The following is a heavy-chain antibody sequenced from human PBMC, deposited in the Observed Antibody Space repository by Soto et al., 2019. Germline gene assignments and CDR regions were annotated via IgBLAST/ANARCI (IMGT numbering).Heavy chain of an antibody. CDR3: ARAGGIAAALYYYYGMDV. CDR2: ISYDGSNK. CDR1: GFTFSSYA. Sequence: QVQLVESGGGVVQPGRSLRLSCAASGFTFSSYAMHWVRQAPGKGLEWVGVISYDGSNKYYADAVKGRFTISRDNSKNTLYLQMNSLRAEDTAVYYCARAGGIAAALYYYYGMDVWGQGTTVTVSS. J-gene: IGHJ6*02. D-gene: IGHD6-13*01. V-gene: IGHV3-30-3*01.